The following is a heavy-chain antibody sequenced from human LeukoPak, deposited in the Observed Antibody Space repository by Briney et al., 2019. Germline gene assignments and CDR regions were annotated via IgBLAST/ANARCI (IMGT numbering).Heavy chain of an antibody. V-gene: IGHV4-34*01. D-gene: IGHD1-26*01. CDR3: ARQKWELLRKRRYYFDY. CDR1: GGSFSGYY. Sequence: PSETLSLTCAVYGGSFSGYYWSWIRQPPGKGLEWIGEINHSGSTNYNPSLKSRVTISVDTSKNQFSLKLSSVTAADTAVYYCARQKWELLRKRRYYFDYWGQGTLVTVSS. J-gene: IGHJ4*02. CDR2: INHSGST.